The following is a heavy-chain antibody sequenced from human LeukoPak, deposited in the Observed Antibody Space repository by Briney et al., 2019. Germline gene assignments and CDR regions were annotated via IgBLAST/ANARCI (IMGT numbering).Heavy chain of an antibody. CDR2: IKQDESEK. J-gene: IGHJ4*02. CDR1: GLYVGRYW. CDR3: ATYSGAHHKTVDD. V-gene: IGHV3-7*03. Sequence: PGGSLRLSCAASGLYVGRYWMSWVRQAPGEGLEWVANIKQDESEKAKNSLYLQMNSLRPEDTALYYCATYSGAHHKTVDDWGQGTLVTVSS. D-gene: IGHD1-26*01.